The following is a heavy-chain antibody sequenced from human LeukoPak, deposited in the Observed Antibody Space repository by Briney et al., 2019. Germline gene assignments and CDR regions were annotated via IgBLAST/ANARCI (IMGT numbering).Heavy chain of an antibody. Sequence: GGPLRLSCAASGFTFSSYGMHWVRQAPGKGLEWVAVIWYDGSNKYYADSVKGRFTISRDNSKNTLYLQMNSLRAEDTAVYYCARDRYYYDSSGYYSYFDYWGQGTLFTVSS. CDR1: GFTFSSYG. CDR2: IWYDGSNK. J-gene: IGHJ4*02. D-gene: IGHD3-22*01. V-gene: IGHV3-33*01. CDR3: ARDRYYYDSSGYYSYFDY.